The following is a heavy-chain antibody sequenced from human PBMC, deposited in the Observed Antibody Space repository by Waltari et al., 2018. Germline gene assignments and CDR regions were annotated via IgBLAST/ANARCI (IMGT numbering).Heavy chain of an antibody. J-gene: IGHJ4*02. D-gene: IGHD2-8*01. CDR2: INHSGST. CDR3: ARGSRAGFLYANSRRASLDY. V-gene: IGHV4-34*01. Sequence: QVQLQQWGAGLLKPSETLSLTCAVYGGSFSGYYWSWIRQPPGKGLEWIGEINHSGSTNYNPSLKSRVTISVDTSKNQFSLKLSSVTAADTAVYYCARGSRAGFLYANSRRASLDYWGQGTLVTVSS. CDR1: GGSFSGYY.